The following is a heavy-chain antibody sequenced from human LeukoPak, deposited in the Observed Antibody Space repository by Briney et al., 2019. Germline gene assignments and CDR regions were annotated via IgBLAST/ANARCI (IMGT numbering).Heavy chain of an antibody. CDR2: ISTSNGHA. V-gene: IGHV1-18*01. Sequence: ASVKVSCKASGYPRGTYAITWVRQAPGQGLEWMGWISTSNGHADYAHKFQDRVTMTTDSSTNTAYMELQSLRSDDTAVYYCAGPCNFYYDSWGRGTLVTVSS. J-gene: IGHJ4*02. CDR3: AGPCNFYYDS. CDR1: GYPRGTYA. D-gene: IGHD1-1*01.